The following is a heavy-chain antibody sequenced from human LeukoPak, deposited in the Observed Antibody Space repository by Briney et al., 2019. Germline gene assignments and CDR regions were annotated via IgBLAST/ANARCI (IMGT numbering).Heavy chain of an antibody. CDR1: GYTFTGYY. J-gene: IGHJ3*02. CDR2: INSNSGDT. V-gene: IGHV1-2*02. CDR3: ARATGDAVGSAFDI. Sequence: GASVKVSCKTSGYTFTGYYMHWVRQAPGQGLEWMGWINSNSGDTNYAQKFQGRVTMTRDTSISTAYMELSRLRSDDTAVYYCARATGDAVGSAFDIWGQGTMVTVSS. D-gene: IGHD7-27*01.